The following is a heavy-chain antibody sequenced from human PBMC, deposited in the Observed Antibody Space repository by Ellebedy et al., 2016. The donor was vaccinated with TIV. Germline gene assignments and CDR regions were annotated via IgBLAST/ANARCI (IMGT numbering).Heavy chain of an antibody. CDR3: ARMVGGGDYSWFDP. CDR2: AYFSGRT. V-gene: IGHV4-39*01. CDR1: GGSISSSSYY. J-gene: IGHJ5*02. Sequence: MPSETLSLTCTVSGGSISSSSYYWGWIRRPPGKGLEWIGSAYFSGRTNYNASLKSRVTLAVYTANNQFSLKRTSVTAADTAVYYCARMVGGGDYSWFDPWGQGILVTVSS. D-gene: IGHD2-21*02.